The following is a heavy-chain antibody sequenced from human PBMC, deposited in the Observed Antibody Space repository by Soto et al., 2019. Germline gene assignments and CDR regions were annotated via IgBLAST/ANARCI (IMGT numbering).Heavy chain of an antibody. Sequence: SETLSLTCAVYGGSFSGYYWSWIRQPPGKGLEWIGEINHSGSTNYNPSLKSRVTISVDTSKNQFSLKLSSVTAADTAVYYCARGYVGYSYGYNWFDPWGQGTLVTVSS. CDR2: INHSGST. D-gene: IGHD5-18*01. V-gene: IGHV4-34*01. CDR1: GGSFSGYY. CDR3: ARGYVGYSYGYNWFDP. J-gene: IGHJ5*02.